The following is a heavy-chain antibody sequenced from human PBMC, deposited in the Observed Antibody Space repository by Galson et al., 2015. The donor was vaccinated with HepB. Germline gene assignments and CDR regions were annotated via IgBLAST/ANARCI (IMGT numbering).Heavy chain of an antibody. CDR1: GFTFSSYW. CDR2: IKQDGSEK. J-gene: IGHJ3*02. CDR3: ARSSLEWLLGDAFDI. V-gene: IGHV3-7*03. Sequence: SLRLSCAASGFTFSSYWMSWVRQAPGKGLEWVANIKQDGSEKYYVDSVKGRFTISRDNAKNSLYLQMNSLRAEDTAVYYCARSSLEWLLGDAFDIWGQGTMVTVSS. D-gene: IGHD3-3*01.